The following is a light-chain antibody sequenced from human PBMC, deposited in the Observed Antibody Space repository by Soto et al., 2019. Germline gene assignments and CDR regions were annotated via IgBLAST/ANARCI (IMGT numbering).Light chain of an antibody. Sequence: EIVLTQSPGTLSLSPGERATLSCRASQSVSSNLAWYQQKPGKAPRLLIYGASTRATGIPDRFSGSGSGTDFTLTIRRLEPEDSAVYYCQQYGTSGTFGQGTKVDIK. J-gene: IGKJ1*01. V-gene: IGKV3-20*01. CDR1: QSVSSN. CDR2: GAS. CDR3: QQYGTSGT.